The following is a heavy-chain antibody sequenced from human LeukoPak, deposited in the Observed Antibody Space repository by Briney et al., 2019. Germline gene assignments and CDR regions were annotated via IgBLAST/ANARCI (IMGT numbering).Heavy chain of an antibody. J-gene: IGHJ4*02. D-gene: IGHD1-14*01. CDR2: IYYSGST. CDR3: ARRGRLFNRYYFDY. Sequence: SETPSLTCTVSGGSISSYYWSWIRQPPGKGLEWIGYIYYSGSTNYNPSLKSRVTISVDTSKNQFSLKLSSVTAADTAVYYCARRGRLFNRYYFDYWGQGTLVTVSS. V-gene: IGHV4-59*08. CDR1: GGSISSYY.